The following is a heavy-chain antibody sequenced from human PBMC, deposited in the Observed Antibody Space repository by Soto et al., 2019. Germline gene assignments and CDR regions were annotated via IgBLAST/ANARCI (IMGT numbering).Heavy chain of an antibody. CDR2: ISGAGDSI. Sequence: PGGSLRLSCVGSGFTFSNSAMNWVRQVPGKGLEWVSIISGAGDSIYYADSVKGRFSISRDNSRNIVYLQMSSLRADDTAVYFCAKAVGLLAPSSRIFYFWGQGTLVTVSS. D-gene: IGHD1-26*01. V-gene: IGHV3-23*01. CDR1: GFTFSNSA. CDR3: AKAVGLLAPSSRIFYF. J-gene: IGHJ4*02.